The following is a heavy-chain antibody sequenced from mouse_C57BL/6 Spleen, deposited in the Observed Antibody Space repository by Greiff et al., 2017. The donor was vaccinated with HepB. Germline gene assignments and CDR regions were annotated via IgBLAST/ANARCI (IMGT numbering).Heavy chain of an antibody. J-gene: IGHJ2*01. V-gene: IGHV1-63*01. D-gene: IGHD1-1*01. CDR2: IYPGGGYT. CDR3: ARQGYGSSYDY. Sequence: VQLQQSGAELVRPGTSVKMSCKASGYTFTNYWIGWAKQRPGHGLEWIGDIYPGGGYTNYNEKFKGKATLTADKSSSTAYMQCSSLTSEDSAIYYGARQGYGSSYDYWGQGTTLTVSS. CDR1: GYTFTNYW.